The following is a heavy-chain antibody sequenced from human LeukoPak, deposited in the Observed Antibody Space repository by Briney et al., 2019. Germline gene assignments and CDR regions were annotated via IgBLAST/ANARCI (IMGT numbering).Heavy chain of an antibody. Sequence: SETLSLTCTVSGCSISSYYWSWIRQPPGKGLEWIGYIYYSGSTNYNPSLKSRVTISVDTSKNQFSLKLSSVTAADTAVYYCARAISGYSYGYYYFDYWGQGTLVTVSS. CDR3: ARAISGYSYGYYYFDY. CDR2: IYYSGST. D-gene: IGHD5-18*01. V-gene: IGHV4-59*01. CDR1: GCSISSYY. J-gene: IGHJ4*02.